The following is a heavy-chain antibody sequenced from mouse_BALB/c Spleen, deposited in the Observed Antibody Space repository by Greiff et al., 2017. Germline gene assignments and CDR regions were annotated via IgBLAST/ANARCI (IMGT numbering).Heavy chain of an antibody. D-gene: IGHD1-1*01. CDR2: INPSTGYT. CDR1: GYTFTSYW. V-gene: IGHV1-7*01. Sequence: QVQLQQSGAELAKPGASVKMSCKASGYTFTSYWMHWVKQRPGQGLEWIGYINPSTGYTEYNQKFKDKATLTADKSSSTAYMQLSSLTSEDSAVYYCARDLYGSSHDWYFDVWGAGTTVTVSS. J-gene: IGHJ1*01. CDR3: ARDLYGSSHDWYFDV.